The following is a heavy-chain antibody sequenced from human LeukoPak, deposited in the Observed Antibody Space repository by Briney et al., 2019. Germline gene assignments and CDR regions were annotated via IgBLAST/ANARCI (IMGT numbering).Heavy chain of an antibody. CDR1: VVTFDDYC. D-gene: IGHD3-3*01. CDR3: ARALYYDFWSGSPDDAFDI. V-gene: IGHV3-20*01. Sequence: GGFLRLSCTATVVTFDDYCLSWVRQAPGKGLEWVFGINWNGGSTGYADSVKGRFTISRDDAKNSLYLQMNSLRAEDTALYHCARALYYDFWSGSPDDAFDIWGQGTMVTVSS. CDR2: INWNGGST. J-gene: IGHJ3*02.